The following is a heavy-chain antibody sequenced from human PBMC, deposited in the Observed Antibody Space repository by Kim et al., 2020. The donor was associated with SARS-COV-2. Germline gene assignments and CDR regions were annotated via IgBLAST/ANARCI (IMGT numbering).Heavy chain of an antibody. CDR2: FDPEDGET. Sequence: ASVKVSCKVSGYTLTELSMHWVRQAPGKGLEWMGGFDPEDGETIYAQKFQGRVTMTEDTSTDTAYMELSSLRSEDTAVYYCATDDYSGYDFRRWGYYYYGMDVWGQGTTVTVSS. J-gene: IGHJ6*02. CDR1: GYTLTELS. D-gene: IGHD5-12*01. V-gene: IGHV1-24*01. CDR3: ATDDYSGYDFRRWGYYYYGMDV.